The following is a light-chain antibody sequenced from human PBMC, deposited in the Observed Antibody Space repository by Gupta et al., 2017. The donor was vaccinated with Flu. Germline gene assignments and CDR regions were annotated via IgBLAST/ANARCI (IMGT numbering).Light chain of an antibody. Sequence: SSELTQDPTVSVALGPTVAITCQGDTLRGYFPNWYQQKPGQAPVLVIHGENNRPSGIPDRFSGSKLGSTASLTITGAQAEDEADYYCNSRDNSANRLFGGGTKLTVL. V-gene: IGLV3-19*01. CDR2: GEN. J-gene: IGLJ2*01. CDR3: NSRDNSANRL. CDR1: TLRGYF.